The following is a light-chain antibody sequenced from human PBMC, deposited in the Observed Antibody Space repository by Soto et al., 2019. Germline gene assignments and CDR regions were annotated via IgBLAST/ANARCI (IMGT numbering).Light chain of an antibody. CDR3: CSYAGNPYV. CDR2: EGS. J-gene: IGLJ1*01. Sequence: QSALTQPASVSGSPGQSIAISCTGTSSDVGSYNSVSWYQQHPGKAPKLMIYEGSKRPSGVSDRFSGSKSGNTASLTIPGLQAEDEADYYCCSYAGNPYVFGTGTKLTVL. V-gene: IGLV2-23*01. CDR1: SSDVGSYNS.